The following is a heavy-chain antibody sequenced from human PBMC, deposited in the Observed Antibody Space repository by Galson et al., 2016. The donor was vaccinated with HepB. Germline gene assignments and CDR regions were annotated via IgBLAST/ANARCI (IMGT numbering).Heavy chain of an antibody. CDR2: IWHDGSYK. CDR1: GFTFRSYG. CDR3: VGDRASRQGPLDY. J-gene: IGHJ4*02. Sequence: SLRLSCAASGFTFRSYGMHWVRQAPGKGLEWVAFIWHDGSYKTYADSVKGRFTVSRDNSKNTLFLQMISLGVEDTAVYHCVGDRASRQGPLDYWGQGSLVTVSS. V-gene: IGHV3-33*01.